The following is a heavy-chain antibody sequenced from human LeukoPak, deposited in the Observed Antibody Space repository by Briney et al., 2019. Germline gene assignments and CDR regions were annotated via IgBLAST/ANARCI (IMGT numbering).Heavy chain of an antibody. CDR2: ISGSGEST. J-gene: IGHJ4*02. CDR3: ASLLGCSTTNCNPDRDY. V-gene: IGHV3-23*01. D-gene: IGHD2-2*01. CDR1: GLTFSNYA. Sequence: GGSLRLSCAASGLTFSNYAMSWVRQAPGKGLEWVSAISGSGESTNYADSVKGRFTISRDNAKNTLYLQMNSLRAEDTAVYYCASLLGCSTTNCNPDRDYWGQGTLVTVSS.